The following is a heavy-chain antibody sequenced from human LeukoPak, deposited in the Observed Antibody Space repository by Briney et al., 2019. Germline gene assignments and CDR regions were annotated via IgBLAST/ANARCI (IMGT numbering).Heavy chain of an antibody. CDR3: ARDLRDYYDSSG. D-gene: IGHD3-22*01. V-gene: IGHV1-69*13. CDR1: GGTFISYA. J-gene: IGHJ4*02. Sequence: ASVKVPCKASGGTFISYAISWVRQAPGQGLEWMGGIIPIFGTANYAQKFQGRVTITADESTSTAYMELSSLRSEDTAVYYCARDLRDYYDSSGWGQGTLVTVSS. CDR2: IIPIFGTA.